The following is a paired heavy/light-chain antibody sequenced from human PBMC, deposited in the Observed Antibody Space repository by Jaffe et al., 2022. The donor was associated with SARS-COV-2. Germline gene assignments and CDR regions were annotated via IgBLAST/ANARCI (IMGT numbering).Light chain of an antibody. CDR1: QSISNR. Sequence: DIQMTQSPSSLSASIGDRVTITCRASQSISNRLNWYQQKPGQAPRFLMYAASSLQSGVPSRFSGSGSGRDFTLTIRGLQPEDFATYYCQQTYSPPWTIGQGTKVEIK. V-gene: IGKV1-39*01. J-gene: IGKJ1*01. CDR2: AAS. CDR3: QQTYSPPWT.
Heavy chain of an antibody. J-gene: IGHJ5*02. D-gene: IGHD7-27*01. Sequence: QVQLVQSGAEVRRPGASVRVSCKASGYTFTSHDINWVRQATGQGLEWMGWMNPNSGKTGYAQKFQGRITMTRDISTSTAYMELSSLRSDDTAVYFCARTTNWGPFYYFDPWGQGTLVTVSS. CDR1: GYTFTSHD. V-gene: IGHV1-8*01. CDR2: MNPNSGKT. CDR3: ARTTNWGPFYYFDP.